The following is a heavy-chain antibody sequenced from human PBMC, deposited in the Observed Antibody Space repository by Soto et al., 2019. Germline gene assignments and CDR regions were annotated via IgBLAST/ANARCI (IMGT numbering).Heavy chain of an antibody. D-gene: IGHD3-22*01. CDR2: IYYSGST. J-gene: IGHJ4*02. V-gene: IGHV4-31*03. CDR3: ARGTLSGYSYPPGYFDY. CDR1: GGSISSGGYY. Sequence: SETLSLTCTVSGGSISSGGYYWSWIRQHPGKGLEWIGYIYYSGSTYYNPSLKSRVTISVDTSKNQFSLKLSSVTAADTAVYYCARGTLSGYSYPPGYFDYWGQGTLVTVSS.